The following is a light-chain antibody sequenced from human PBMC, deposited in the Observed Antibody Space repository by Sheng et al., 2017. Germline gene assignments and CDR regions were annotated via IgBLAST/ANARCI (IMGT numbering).Light chain of an antibody. CDR1: QDISNS. CDR2: AAS. CDR3: LQYKSYPFT. J-gene: IGKJ4*01. V-gene: IGKV1-17*03. Sequence: DIQMTQSPSAMSASVGDRVTITCRASQDISNSLAWFQQKPGKVPKRLIHAASTLQSGVPSRFSGSGSGTEFSLTISSLQPEDFATYHCLQYKSYPFTFAGETKVEI.